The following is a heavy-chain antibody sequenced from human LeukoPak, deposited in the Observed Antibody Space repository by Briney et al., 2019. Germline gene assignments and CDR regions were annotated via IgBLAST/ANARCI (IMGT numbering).Heavy chain of an antibody. CDR2: INSGSAGST. J-gene: IGHJ4*02. Sequence: GGSLRLSCVASGLSFINYAMTWVRQAPGKGLEWVSSINSGSAGSTSYADPVRGRSTISRDNSKNTLYLQMNSLRAEDTAVYYCAKPRIVGATTVYYFDYWGQGTLVTVSS. CDR1: GLSFINYA. D-gene: IGHD1-26*01. V-gene: IGHV3-23*01. CDR3: AKPRIVGATTVYYFDY.